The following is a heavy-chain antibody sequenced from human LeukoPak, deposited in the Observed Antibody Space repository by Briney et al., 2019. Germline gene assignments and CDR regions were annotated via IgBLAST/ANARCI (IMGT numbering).Heavy chain of an antibody. CDR2: IYYSGST. Sequence: SETLSLTCTVSGGSISSSSYYWGWIRQPPGKGLEWIGSIYYSGSTYYNPSLKSRVTISVDTSKNQFSLKLSSVTAADMAVYYCARAAQGYYMDVWGKGTTVTVSS. J-gene: IGHJ6*03. CDR3: ARAAQGYYMDV. CDR1: GGSISSSSYY. V-gene: IGHV4-39*07.